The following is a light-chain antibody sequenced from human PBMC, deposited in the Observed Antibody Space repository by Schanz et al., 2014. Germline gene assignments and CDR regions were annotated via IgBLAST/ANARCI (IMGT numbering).Light chain of an antibody. CDR1: SSDIGGYNY. CDR2: DVI. J-gene: IGLJ2*01. CDR3: CSYGGDNIFVK. V-gene: IGLV2-11*01. Sequence: SALTQPRSVSGSPGQSVTISCSGTSSDIGGYNYVSWYQQYPGKGPKLVIYDVIKRPSGVPDRFSGSKSGNTASLTISGLQAEDEADYYCCSYGGDNIFVKFGGGTKLTVL.